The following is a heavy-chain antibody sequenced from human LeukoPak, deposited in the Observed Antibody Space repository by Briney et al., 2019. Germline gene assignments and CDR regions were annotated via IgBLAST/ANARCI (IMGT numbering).Heavy chain of an antibody. J-gene: IGHJ6*02. CDR1: GGTLSTYS. V-gene: IGHV1-69*13. CDR2: IIPIFNTI. CDR3: ARGLSRWSTPTSSYYYRMDV. Sequence: ASVKVSCKASGGTLSTYSISWVQQAPGQGLEWMGGIIPIFNTINYAQRFQGRVTLTADESTNTAYMELSSLRSEDTAVYYCARGLSRWSTPTSSYYYRMDVWGQGTTVAVSS. D-gene: IGHD4-23*01.